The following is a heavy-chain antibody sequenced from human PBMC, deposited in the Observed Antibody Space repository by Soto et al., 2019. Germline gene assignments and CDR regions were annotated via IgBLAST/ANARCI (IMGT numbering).Heavy chain of an antibody. Sequence: PSETLSLTCTVSGGSISSSSYYWGWIRQPPGKGLEWIGSIYYSGSTYYNPSLKSRVTISVDTSKNQFSLKLSSVTAADTAVYYCARHIVEGLRYFDWLPKPYYFDYWGQGTLVTVSS. D-gene: IGHD3-9*01. CDR1: GGSISSSSYY. J-gene: IGHJ4*02. CDR2: IYYSGST. CDR3: ARHIVEGLRYFDWLPKPYYFDY. V-gene: IGHV4-39*01.